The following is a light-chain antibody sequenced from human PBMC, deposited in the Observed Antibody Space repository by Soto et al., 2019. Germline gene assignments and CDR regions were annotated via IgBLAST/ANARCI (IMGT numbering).Light chain of an antibody. CDR2: AAS. V-gene: IGKV1-8*01. Sequence: AIRMTQYPSSRSAYTGDRVTITCRASQGISSYLAWYQQKPGKAPKILIYAASTLQSGVPSRFSGSGSGTDFSLTISCLQSEDFATYCCQQYYSYPLTFGQGTKHEIK. CDR3: QQYYSYPLT. J-gene: IGKJ2*01. CDR1: QGISSY.